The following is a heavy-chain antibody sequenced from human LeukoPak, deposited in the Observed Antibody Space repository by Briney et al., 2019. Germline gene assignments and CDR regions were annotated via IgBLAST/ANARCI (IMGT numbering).Heavy chain of an antibody. Sequence: SETLSLTCAVYGGSFSGYYWSWIRQPPGKGLEWIGYIYYSGSTNYNPSLKSRVTISVDTSKNQFSLKLSSVTAADTAVYYCARHLYSSSWVDYWGQGTLVTVSS. CDR2: IYYSGST. V-gene: IGHV4-59*08. CDR1: GGSFSGYY. J-gene: IGHJ4*02. D-gene: IGHD6-13*01. CDR3: ARHLYSSSWVDY.